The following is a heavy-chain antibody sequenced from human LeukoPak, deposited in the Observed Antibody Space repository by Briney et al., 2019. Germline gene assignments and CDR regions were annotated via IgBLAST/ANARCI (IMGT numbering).Heavy chain of an antibody. CDR1: GFKFDDYA. Sequence: GGSLRLSCAVSGFKFDDYAIHWVRQPPGKGLEWVAIISWNGGFMDYADSVKGRFTISRDNVKNSLYLDMNSLRPEDTAFYYCAKVRGTFSSGFYFDSWGQGTLVTVSS. J-gene: IGHJ4*02. V-gene: IGHV3-9*01. CDR2: ISWNGGFM. D-gene: IGHD6-25*01. CDR3: AKVRGTFSSGFYFDS.